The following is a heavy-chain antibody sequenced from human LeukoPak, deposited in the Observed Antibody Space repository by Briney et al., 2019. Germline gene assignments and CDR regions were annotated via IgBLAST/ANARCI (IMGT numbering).Heavy chain of an antibody. Sequence: GGSLRLSCAASGFIFNNYGLIWVRQAPGKGLEWVSAIGNDGGGTNYADFVRGRFTISRDNSKNTLFLQMNSLRAEDTALYYCAKGSSGYFADLWGQGTLVTVSS. CDR2: IGNDGGGT. V-gene: IGHV3-23*01. CDR3: AKGSSGYFADL. D-gene: IGHD3-22*01. J-gene: IGHJ5*02. CDR1: GFIFNNYG.